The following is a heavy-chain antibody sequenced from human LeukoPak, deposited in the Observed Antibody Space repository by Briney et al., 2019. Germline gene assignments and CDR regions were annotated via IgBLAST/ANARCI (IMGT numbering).Heavy chain of an antibody. V-gene: IGHV1-2*02. CDR2: INPNSGGT. J-gene: IGHJ5*02. CDR3: ARVFYGEYNWFDP. D-gene: IGHD3-10*01. CDR1: GYTFTGYY. Sequence: ASVKVSCKASGYTFTGYYMHWVRQAPGQGLEWMGWINPNSGGTNYAQKFQGRATMTRDTPISTAYMELSRLRSDDTAVYYCARVFYGEYNWFDPWGQGTLVTVSS.